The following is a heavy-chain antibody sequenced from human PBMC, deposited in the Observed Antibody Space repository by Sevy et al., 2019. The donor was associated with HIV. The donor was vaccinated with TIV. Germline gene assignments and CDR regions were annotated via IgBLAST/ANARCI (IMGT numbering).Heavy chain of an antibody. D-gene: IGHD3-16*01. CDR3: VRDGGQGAQKLTSLDY. CDR1: GFTFSTYW. Sequence: GGSLRLSCAASGFTFSTYWMGWVRQAAGKGLELVANVKQDESDKYYVDSVKGRFTISRDNAKNSLYLQMNSLRAEDTAVYYCVRDGGQGAQKLTSLDYWGQGILVTVSS. V-gene: IGHV3-7*01. J-gene: IGHJ4*02. CDR2: VKQDESDK.